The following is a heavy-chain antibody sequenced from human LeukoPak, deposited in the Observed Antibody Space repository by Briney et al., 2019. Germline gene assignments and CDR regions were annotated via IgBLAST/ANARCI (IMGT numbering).Heavy chain of an antibody. V-gene: IGHV4-31*03. CDR3: ARNSVPAAAFDY. Sequence: SETLSLTCTVSGGSISSGGYYWSWIRQHPGKGLEWIGCIYYSGSTYYNPSLKSRVTISVDTSKNQFSLKLSSVTAADTAVYYCARNSVPAAAFDYWGQGTLVTVSS. CDR1: GGSISSGGYY. CDR2: IYYSGST. J-gene: IGHJ4*02. D-gene: IGHD2-2*01.